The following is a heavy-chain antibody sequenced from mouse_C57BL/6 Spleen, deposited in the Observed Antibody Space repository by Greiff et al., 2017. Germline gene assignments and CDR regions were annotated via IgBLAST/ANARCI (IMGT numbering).Heavy chain of an antibody. CDR3: TRDFGSSSFDY. D-gene: IGHD1-1*01. J-gene: IGHJ2*01. CDR1: GYTFTSYW. V-gene: IGHV1-53*01. Sequence: QVQLQQSGPELVKPGASVKLSCKASGYTFTSYWMNWVKQRPGQGLEWIGNINTSNGGTNYNEKFKSKATLTVDKSSTTAYMQLSSLTSEDAAVYYCTRDFGSSSFDYWGQGTTLTVSS. CDR2: INTSNGGT.